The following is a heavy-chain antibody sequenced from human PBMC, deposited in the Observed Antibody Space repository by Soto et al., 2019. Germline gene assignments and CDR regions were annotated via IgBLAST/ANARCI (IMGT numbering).Heavy chain of an antibody. J-gene: IGHJ4*02. Sequence: EVQLLESGGGLVQPGGSLRLSCAASGFTFNSYAMSWVRQAPGKGLEWVSAISGSGGSTYYADSVKGRFTISRDNSKNTLYLQMNSLRAEDTAVYYCAKDRWFGEFTGDYWGQGTLVTVSS. CDR1: GFTFNSYA. V-gene: IGHV3-23*01. CDR3: AKDRWFGEFTGDY. D-gene: IGHD3-10*01. CDR2: ISGSGGST.